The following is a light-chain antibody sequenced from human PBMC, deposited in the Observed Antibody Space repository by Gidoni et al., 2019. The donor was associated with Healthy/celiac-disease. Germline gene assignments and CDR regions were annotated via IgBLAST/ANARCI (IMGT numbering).Light chain of an antibody. V-gene: IGKV3-20*01. J-gene: IGKJ4*01. CDR2: GAS. Sequence: IVLTPSPGTLSLSPGERATLSCRASQSVISSYLAWYQQKPGKAHRLLIYGASIRATGIPDRFSGSGYGTDFTLTISRLEPEDFAVYYCQQYGXXLTFGGXTKVE. CDR3: QQYGXXLT. CDR1: QSVISSY.